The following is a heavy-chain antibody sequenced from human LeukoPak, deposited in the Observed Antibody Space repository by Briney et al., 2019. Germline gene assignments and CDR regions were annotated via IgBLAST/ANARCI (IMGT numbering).Heavy chain of an antibody. Sequence: GGSLSLSCTPSGFTFTTYWVHWVRQAPGKGVMWVARINTDGRVTTYAESVKGRFTFTRDNAENTLYLEMNNLRPEDTAVYYCIRETHVGLHLEYWGQGTLATVTS. CDR1: GFTFTTYW. CDR2: INTDGRVT. CDR3: IRETHVGLHLEY. D-gene: IGHD1-26*01. V-gene: IGHV3-74*01. J-gene: IGHJ4*02.